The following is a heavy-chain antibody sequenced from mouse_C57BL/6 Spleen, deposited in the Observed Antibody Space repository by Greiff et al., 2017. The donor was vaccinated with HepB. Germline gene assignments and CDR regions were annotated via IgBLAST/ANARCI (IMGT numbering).Heavy chain of an antibody. CDR3: ARGGIYYDYDGGFAY. V-gene: IGHV1-22*01. J-gene: IGHJ3*01. CDR1: GYTFTDYN. D-gene: IGHD2-4*01. CDR2: INPNNGGT. Sequence: VQLQQSGPELVKPGASVKMSCKASGYTFTDYNMHWVKQSHGKSLEWIGYINPNNGGTSYNQKFKGKATLTVNKSSSTAYMELRSLTSEDSAVYYCARGGIYYDYDGGFAYWGQGTLVTVSA.